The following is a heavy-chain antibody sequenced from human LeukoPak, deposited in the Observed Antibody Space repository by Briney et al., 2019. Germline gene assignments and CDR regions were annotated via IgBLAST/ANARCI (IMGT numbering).Heavy chain of an antibody. D-gene: IGHD1-26*01. V-gene: IGHV3-23*01. CDR1: GFTFSSYA. Sequence: GGSLRLSCAASGFTFSSYAMSWVRQAPGKGLEWVSAISGSGGSAYYTDSVKGRFTISRDNSKNTLYLQMNSLRAEDTAVYYCAKGRGIVGARGFDYWGQGTLVTVSS. J-gene: IGHJ4*02. CDR3: AKGRGIVGARGFDY. CDR2: ISGSGGSA.